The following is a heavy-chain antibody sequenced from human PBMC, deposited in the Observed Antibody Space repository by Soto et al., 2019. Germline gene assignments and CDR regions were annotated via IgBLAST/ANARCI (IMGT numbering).Heavy chain of an antibody. V-gene: IGHV1-18*01. Sequence: QVQLVQSGAEVKKPGASVKVSCKASGYTFTSYGISWVRQAPGQGLEWMGWISAYNGNTNYAQKLQGRVTMTTDTSTSKAYMELRSLRADDTAVYYCARGVGYCSSTSCHTFDPWGQGTLVTVSS. CDR1: GYTFTSYG. CDR2: ISAYNGNT. D-gene: IGHD2-2*02. J-gene: IGHJ5*02. CDR3: ARGVGYCSSTSCHTFDP.